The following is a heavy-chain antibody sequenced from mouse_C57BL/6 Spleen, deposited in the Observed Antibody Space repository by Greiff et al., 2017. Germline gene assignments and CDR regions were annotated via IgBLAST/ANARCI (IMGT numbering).Heavy chain of an antibody. CDR2: IWWDDDK. D-gene: IGHD3-2*02. CDR3: ARKRGQLRLRGYFDY. CDR1: GFSLSTFGMG. Sequence: QVTLKVSGPGILQPSQTLSLTCSFSGFSLSTFGMGVGWIRQPSGKGLEWLAHIWWDDDKYYNPALKSRLTISKDTSKNQLFLKIANVDTADTATYYCARKRGQLRLRGYFDYWGQGTTLTVSS. V-gene: IGHV8-8*01. J-gene: IGHJ2*01.